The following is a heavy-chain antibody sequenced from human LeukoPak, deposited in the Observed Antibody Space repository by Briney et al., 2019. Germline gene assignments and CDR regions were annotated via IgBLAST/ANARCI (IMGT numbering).Heavy chain of an antibody. CDR2: VSGYNGNT. CDR1: GYTFTNHA. Sequence: ASVKVSCKASGYTFTNHAIHWVRRAPGQGLEWMGRVSGYNGNTKYPQKFQGRVTMTTDTSTSTAYMELMSLRYDDSAVYCCARGVSVTTPYLDSWGQGTLVTVSS. V-gene: IGHV1-18*01. D-gene: IGHD4-17*01. J-gene: IGHJ4*02. CDR3: ARGVSVTTPYLDS.